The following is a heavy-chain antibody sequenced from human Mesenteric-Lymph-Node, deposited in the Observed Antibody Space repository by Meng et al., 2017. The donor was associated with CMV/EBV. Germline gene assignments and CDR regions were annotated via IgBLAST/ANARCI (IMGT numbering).Heavy chain of an antibody. D-gene: IGHD1-26*01. Sequence: VPGDSIISRTWWSWARQPPGQGLEWIGEIYQSGSITYSPSLKSRVTISVDKSENQFSLKLTSVTAADTAVYYCARGGMSSSAASFDYWGQGTLVTVSS. V-gene: IGHV4-4*02. CDR3: ARGGMSSSAASFDY. CDR2: IYQSGSI. CDR1: GDSIISRTW. J-gene: IGHJ4*02.